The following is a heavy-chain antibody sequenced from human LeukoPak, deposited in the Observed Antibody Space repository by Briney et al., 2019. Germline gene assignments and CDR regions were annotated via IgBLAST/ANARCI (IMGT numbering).Heavy chain of an antibody. CDR1: GFTFRSYS. CDR2: ISFDGSKK. Sequence: GRSLRLSCAGSGFTFRSYSMHWVRQAPGKGLEWVAIISFDGSKKYYADSVEGRFTISRDNSRKTLYLQMNSLRAEDTAVYYCARDRGPFIAAGALYFDYWGQGTLLTVSS. V-gene: IGHV3-30-3*01. J-gene: IGHJ4*02. CDR3: ARDRGPFIAAGALYFDY. D-gene: IGHD6-13*01.